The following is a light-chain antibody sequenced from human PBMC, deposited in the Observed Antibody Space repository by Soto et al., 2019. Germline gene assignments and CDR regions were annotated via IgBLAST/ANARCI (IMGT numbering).Light chain of an antibody. CDR1: SSDVGGYNY. CDR3: SSYTSSSTPVV. CDR2: DVS. V-gene: IGLV2-14*01. J-gene: IGLJ2*01. Sequence: QSALTQPASVSGSPGQSITISCTGTSSDVGGYNYVSWYQQHPGKAPKLMIYDVSNRPSGVSNRVSGSNSGKTASLTSSGLQAEDEAEYYCSSYTSSSTPVVFGGGTKLTVL.